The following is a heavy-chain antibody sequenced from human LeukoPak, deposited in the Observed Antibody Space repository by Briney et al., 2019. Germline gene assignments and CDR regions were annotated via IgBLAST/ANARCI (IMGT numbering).Heavy chain of an antibody. CDR1: GLPFSDYY. CDR2: ISSSGSTI. Sequence: PGGSLSLFCAVSGLPFSDYYMSWIRHAPGRGLVGVSYISSSGSTIYYADSVKGRFTIARDNAKNSPYPQMNSLRAEDTAVYYCARVPKYIYGDQNYYYYYGMDVWGQGTTVTVSS. D-gene: IGHD4-17*01. V-gene: IGHV3-11*01. CDR3: ARVPKYIYGDQNYYYYYGMDV. J-gene: IGHJ6*02.